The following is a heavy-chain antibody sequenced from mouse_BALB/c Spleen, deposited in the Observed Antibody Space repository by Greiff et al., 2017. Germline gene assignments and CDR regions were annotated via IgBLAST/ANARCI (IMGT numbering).Heavy chain of an antibody. D-gene: IGHD3-2*01. Sequence: VHVKPFGAELVKPGASVKISCKASGYTFTDYNMDWVKQSNGKSLEWIGDINPNYDSTGYNQKFKGKATLTVDKSSSTAYMEPRSLTSEDTAVYYCARSDSSGYVWFAYWGEGTLVTVSA. V-gene: IGHV1-18*01. J-gene: IGHJ3*01. CDR3: ARSDSSGYVWFAY. CDR1: GYTFTDYN. CDR2: INPNYDST.